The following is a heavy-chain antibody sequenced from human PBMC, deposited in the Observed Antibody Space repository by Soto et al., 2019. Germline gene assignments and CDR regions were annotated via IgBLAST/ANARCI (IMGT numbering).Heavy chain of an antibody. J-gene: IGHJ4*01. Sequence: GGSLSLSCAASGFTFSDHHMDWVRQAPGKGLEWVGRTRNKANSYTTEYAASVKGRFTISRDVSKNSLYLQMNSLKTEDTAVYYCARVTGDCDSDCYDVYFDFWGQGTLVTVSS. V-gene: IGHV3-72*01. CDR2: TRNKANSYTT. CDR3: ARVTGDCDSDCYDVYFDF. CDR1: GFTFSDHH. D-gene: IGHD2-21*02.